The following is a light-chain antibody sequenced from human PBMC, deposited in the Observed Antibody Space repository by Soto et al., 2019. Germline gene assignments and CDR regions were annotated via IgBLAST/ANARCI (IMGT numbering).Light chain of an antibody. CDR2: AAS. CDR3: QQYYSYPRK. J-gene: IGKJ1*01. Sequence: AIRMTQSPSSFSASTGDRVTITCRASQGISSYLAWYQQKPGKAPKLLIYAASTLQSRVPSRFSGSGSGTDFTLTISCLQSEDFATYYCQQYYSYPRKFGQGTKVEIK. V-gene: IGKV1-8*01. CDR1: QGISSY.